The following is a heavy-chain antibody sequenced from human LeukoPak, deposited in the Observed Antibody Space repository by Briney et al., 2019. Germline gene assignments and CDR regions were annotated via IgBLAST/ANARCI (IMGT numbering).Heavy chain of an antibody. CDR3: ARDQDYSRGTAFDP. CDR2: IYYSGST. CDR1: GGSISSGSYY. J-gene: IGHJ5*02. D-gene: IGHD4-11*01. Sequence: SETLSLTCTVSGGSISSGSYYWSWIRQPAGKGLEWIGYIYYSGSTYYNPSLKSRVTISVDTSKNQFSLKLSSVTAADTAVYYCARDQDYSRGTAFDPWGQGTLVTVSS. V-gene: IGHV4-30-4*08.